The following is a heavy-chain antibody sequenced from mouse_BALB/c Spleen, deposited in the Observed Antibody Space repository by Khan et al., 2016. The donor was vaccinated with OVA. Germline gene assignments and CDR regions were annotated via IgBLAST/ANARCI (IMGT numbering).Heavy chain of an antibody. J-gene: IGHJ2*01. CDR1: GYTFTYYV. CDR3: ARGDGYYVYFDY. V-gene: IGHV1-81*01. CDR2: IYPGSDNA. Sequence: QVQLQQPGPELVKPGASVKMSCKASGYTFTYYVITWVKQRTGQGLEWIGEIYPGSDNAYYNERFKGKATLTADKSSNTTHMQLSSLTSDDSAVYFCARGDGYYVYFDYWGQGTTLTVSS. D-gene: IGHD2-3*01.